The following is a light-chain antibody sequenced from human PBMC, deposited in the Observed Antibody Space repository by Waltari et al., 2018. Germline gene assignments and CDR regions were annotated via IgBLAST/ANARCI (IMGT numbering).Light chain of an antibody. CDR3: CSYAGRGTYV. V-gene: IGLV2-23*02. CDR2: EVN. J-gene: IGLJ1*01. Sequence: QSALTQPASVSGTPGQSITISCTGTTSDVGNSDLVPWYQQNPGKAPKLLICEVNKRPSGVSSRFSGSKSGNTASLTISGLQAEDEADYYCCSYAGRGTYVFGSGTKVTVL. CDR1: TSDVGNSDL.